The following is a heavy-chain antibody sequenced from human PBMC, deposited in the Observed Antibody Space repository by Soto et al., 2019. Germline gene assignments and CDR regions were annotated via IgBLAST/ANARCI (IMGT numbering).Heavy chain of an antibody. CDR2: INSDGSST. CDR1: GFTFSNYW. D-gene: IGHD4-17*01. J-gene: IGHJ4*02. Sequence: GGSLRLSCAASGFTFSNYWMHWVRQAPGKGPVWVSRINSDGSSTSYADSVKGRFTISRDNAKDTLSLQMNSLRAEDTAVYYCARDRGDYFDGWGQGTRVTVSS. V-gene: IGHV3-74*01. CDR3: ARDRGDYFDG.